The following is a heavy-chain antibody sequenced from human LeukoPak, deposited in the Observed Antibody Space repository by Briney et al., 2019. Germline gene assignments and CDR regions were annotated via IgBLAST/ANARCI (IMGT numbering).Heavy chain of an antibody. Sequence: GGSLRLSCAASGFTFSTYGMHWVRQAPGKGLEWVALISYDETNKYSADSVKGRFTISRDNSKNTLYLQMDSLRAEDTAVYYCAKGFYGGGRWGQGTLVTVSS. D-gene: IGHD4/OR15-4a*01. CDR1: GFTFSTYG. CDR3: AKGFYGGGR. J-gene: IGHJ4*02. V-gene: IGHV3-30*18. CDR2: ISYDETNK.